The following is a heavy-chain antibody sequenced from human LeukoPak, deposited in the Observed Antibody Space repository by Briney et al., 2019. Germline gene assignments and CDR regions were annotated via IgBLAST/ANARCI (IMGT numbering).Heavy chain of an antibody. Sequence: ASVKVSCKASGYTFTSYGISWVRQAPGQGLEWMGWISAYNGNTNYAQKLQGRVTMTTDTSTSTAYMELRSLRSDDTAVYYCARDHQVVPAAMVWFDPWGQGTLVTVSS. J-gene: IGHJ5*02. CDR3: ARDHQVVPAAMVWFDP. CDR2: ISAYNGNT. V-gene: IGHV1-18*01. D-gene: IGHD2-2*01. CDR1: GYTFTSYG.